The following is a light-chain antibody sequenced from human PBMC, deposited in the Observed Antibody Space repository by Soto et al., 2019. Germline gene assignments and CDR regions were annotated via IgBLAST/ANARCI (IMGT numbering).Light chain of an antibody. CDR1: SSDIGASNF. J-gene: IGLJ1*01. CDR2: EAT. Sequence: QSALTQPPSVSGSPGQSITVSCTGTSSDIGASNFVSWYQHLPGRAPKVIIFEATNRPSGVSDRFSGSKAGITASLTISGLQADDEGEYFCISYKTDDTFVFRTGTKVTVL. CDR3: ISYKTDDTFV. V-gene: IGLV2-14*01.